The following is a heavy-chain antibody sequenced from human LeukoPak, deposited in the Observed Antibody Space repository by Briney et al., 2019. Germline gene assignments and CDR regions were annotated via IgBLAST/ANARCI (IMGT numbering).Heavy chain of an antibody. Sequence: GGSLRLSCAASGFTFDDYGMSWVRQAPGKGLEWVSGINWNGGSTGYADSVKGRFTISRDNTKNSLYLQMNSLRAEDTALYYCARAGGYSGYECFDNWGQGTLVTVSS. D-gene: IGHD5-12*01. V-gene: IGHV3-20*04. CDR2: INWNGGST. CDR1: GFTFDDYG. J-gene: IGHJ4*02. CDR3: ARAGGYSGYECFDN.